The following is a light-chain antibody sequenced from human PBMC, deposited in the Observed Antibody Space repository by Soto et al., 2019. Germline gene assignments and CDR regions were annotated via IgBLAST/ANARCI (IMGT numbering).Light chain of an antibody. CDR2: EVS. CDR3: SSYAGSSNWV. J-gene: IGLJ3*02. CDR1: SSDVGGYNY. V-gene: IGLV2-8*01. Sequence: QSALTQPPSASGSPGQSVTISCTGTSSDVGGYNYVSWYQQHPGKAPKLMIYEVSKRPSGVPDRFSGSKSGNTASLTVSGLQADDEAVYYCSSYAGSSNWVFGGGTKVTVL.